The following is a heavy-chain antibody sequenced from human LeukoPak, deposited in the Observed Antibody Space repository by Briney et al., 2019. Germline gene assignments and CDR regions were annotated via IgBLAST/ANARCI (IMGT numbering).Heavy chain of an antibody. D-gene: IGHD3-22*01. CDR2: IYYSGST. CDR1: GGSISSYY. CDR3: ARDRRRSLTYYYDSSGYYGWFDP. J-gene: IGHJ5*02. Sequence: PSETLSLTCTVSGGSISSYYWSWIRQPPGKGLEWIGYIYYSGSTNYNPSLKSRVTISVDTSKNQFSLKLSSVTAADTAVYYCARDRRRSLTYYYDSSGYYGWFDPWGQGTLVTVSS. V-gene: IGHV4-59*01.